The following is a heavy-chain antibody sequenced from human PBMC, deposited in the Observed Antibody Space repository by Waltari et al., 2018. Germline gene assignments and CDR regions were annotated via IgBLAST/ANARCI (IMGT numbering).Heavy chain of an antibody. CDR3: ARDKGFYDVLPVRGWFDP. V-gene: IGHV4-38-2*02. J-gene: IGHJ5*02. CDR2: IYHTGNT. Sequence: QVQLQESGPGLVKPSETLSLTCTVSNYSITSGYFWGWIRQSPGKGLEWIGSIYHTGNTYFNPSLKSRVTISIETSKKQFSLRLRSVTAADTGVYFWARDKGFYDVLPVRGWFDPWGQGTLVTVSS. CDR1: NYSITSGYF. D-gene: IGHD3-9*01.